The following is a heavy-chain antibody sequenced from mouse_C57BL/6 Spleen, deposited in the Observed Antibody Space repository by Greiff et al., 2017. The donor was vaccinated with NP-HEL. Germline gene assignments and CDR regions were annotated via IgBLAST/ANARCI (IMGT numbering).Heavy chain of an antibody. CDR3: ARSRTVSP. D-gene: IGHD3-3*01. J-gene: IGHJ3*01. CDR2: INPNNGGT. V-gene: IGHV1-26*01. Sequence: EVQLQQSGPELVKPGASVKISCKASGNTFTDYYMNWVKQSHGKSLEWIGDINPNNGGTSYNQKFKGKATLTLDKSSSTAYMELRSLTSEDSAVYYCARSRTVSPWGQGTLVTVSA. CDR1: GNTFTDYY.